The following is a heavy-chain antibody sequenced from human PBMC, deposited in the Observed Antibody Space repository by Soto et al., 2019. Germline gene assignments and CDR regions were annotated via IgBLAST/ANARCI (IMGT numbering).Heavy chain of an antibody. CDR1: GDSVSRNSAA. CDR3: ARDLDDFWSSYQSPFDC. Sequence: SQTLSLTCAISGDSVSRNSAAWNWIRQSTSRGIEWLGRTYYRSKWYNDYAASVNSRISINPDTSKNQFSLKLKSVTPEEKAVYYCARDLDDFWSSYQSPFDCWGQGTLVTVSS. V-gene: IGHV6-1*01. CDR2: TYYRSKWYN. D-gene: IGHD3-3*01. J-gene: IGHJ4*02.